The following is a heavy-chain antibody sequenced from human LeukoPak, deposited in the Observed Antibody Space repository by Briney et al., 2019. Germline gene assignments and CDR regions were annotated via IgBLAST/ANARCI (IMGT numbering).Heavy chain of an antibody. CDR2: IGRGIT. Sequence: PGGSLRLSCAASGFFFSAYSMNWVRQAPGKGLEWVSHIGRGITYADSVKGRFTISRDNSKNTLYLQMNSLRAEDTAVYYCARGVPLPYAFDIWGQGTMVTVSS. J-gene: IGHJ3*02. V-gene: IGHV3-48*01. CDR1: GFFFSAYS. CDR3: ARGVPLPYAFDI. D-gene: IGHD1-26*01.